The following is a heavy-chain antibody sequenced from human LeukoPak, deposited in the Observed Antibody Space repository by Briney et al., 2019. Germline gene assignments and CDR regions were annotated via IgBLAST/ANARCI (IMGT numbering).Heavy chain of an antibody. V-gene: IGHV4-34*01. CDR1: GGSFSGYY. J-gene: IGHJ4*02. D-gene: IGHD3-22*01. CDR2: INHSGST. CDR3: ARVTYYYDTRGGSFDY. Sequence: TSETLSLTCAVYGGSFSGYYWSWIRQPPGKGLEWIGEINHSGSTNYNPSLKSRVTISVDTSKNQFSLKLSSVTAADTAVYYCARVTYYYDTRGGSFDYWGQGTLVTVSS.